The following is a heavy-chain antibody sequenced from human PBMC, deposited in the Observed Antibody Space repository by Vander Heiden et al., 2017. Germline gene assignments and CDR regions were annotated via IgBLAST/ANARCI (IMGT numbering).Heavy chain of an antibody. CDR3: ARGPIAARRGYAFDI. Sequence: QVQLVQSGAEVKKPGASVKVSCKASGYSFTSYYMHWVRQAPGQGLEWMGIINPSGGSTSYAQKFQGRVTMTRDTSTSTVYMELSSLRSEDTAVYYCARGPIAARRGYAFDIWGQGTMVTVSS. CDR1: GYSFTSYY. V-gene: IGHV1-46*01. CDR2: INPSGGST. D-gene: IGHD6-6*01. J-gene: IGHJ3*02.